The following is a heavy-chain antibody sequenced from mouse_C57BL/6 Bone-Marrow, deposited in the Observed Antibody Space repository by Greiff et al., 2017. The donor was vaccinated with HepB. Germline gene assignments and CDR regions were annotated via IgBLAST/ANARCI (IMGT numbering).Heavy chain of an antibody. Sequence: EVKLLESGGGLVKPGGSLKLSCAASGFTFSDYGMHWVRQAPEKGLEWVAYISSGSSTIYYADTVKGRFTISRDNAKNTLFLQMTSLRSEDTAMYYCARPYDYDGGGFAYWGQGTLVTVSA. CDR3: ARPYDYDGGGFAY. CDR2: ISSGSSTI. J-gene: IGHJ3*01. CDR1: GFTFSDYG. V-gene: IGHV5-17*01. D-gene: IGHD2-4*01.